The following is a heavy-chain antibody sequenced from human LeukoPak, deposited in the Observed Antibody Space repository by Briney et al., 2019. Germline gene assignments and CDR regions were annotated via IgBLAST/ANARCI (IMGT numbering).Heavy chain of an antibody. V-gene: IGHV4-39*01. J-gene: IGHJ4*02. CDR1: GGSISSSSYY. CDR2: IYYSGST. Sequence: SETLSLTCTVSGGSISSSSYYWGWIRQPPGKGLEWIGSIYYSGSTYYNPSLKSRVTISVDTSKNQFSLKLSSVTAADTAVYYCAGQLGYCSSTSCYADKVDYWGQGTLVTVSS. D-gene: IGHD2-2*01. CDR3: AGQLGYCSSTSCYADKVDY.